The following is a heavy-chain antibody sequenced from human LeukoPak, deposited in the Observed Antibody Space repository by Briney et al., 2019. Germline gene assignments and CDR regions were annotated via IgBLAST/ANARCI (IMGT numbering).Heavy chain of an antibody. CDR3: ARSNYYDTSGHYSFDY. Sequence: AGGTLRLSCAASGFTFSDYEMNWDRQATGKGLEWVSYITSDNAISYTDSVRGRFIISRDYAKDSLYLHMNSLRVEDTAIYYCARSNYYDTSGHYSFDYWGQGTQVTVSS. J-gene: IGHJ4*02. V-gene: IGHV3-48*03. CDR2: ITSDNAI. CDR1: GFTFSDYE. D-gene: IGHD3-22*01.